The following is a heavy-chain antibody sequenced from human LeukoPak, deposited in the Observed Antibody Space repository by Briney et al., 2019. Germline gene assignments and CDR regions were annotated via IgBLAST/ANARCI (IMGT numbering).Heavy chain of an antibody. CDR1: GGSTSSSTYY. Sequence: SETLSLTCTVSGGSTSSSTYYWDWIRQPPGKGLEWIGNIYDSGSTHYNPSLESRVTISVDTSKNQFSLKLSSVTAADTAVYYCASERVRDSSGWYYWGQGTLVTVSS. V-gene: IGHV4-39*07. D-gene: IGHD6-19*01. J-gene: IGHJ4*02. CDR2: IYDSGST. CDR3: ASERVRDSSGWYY.